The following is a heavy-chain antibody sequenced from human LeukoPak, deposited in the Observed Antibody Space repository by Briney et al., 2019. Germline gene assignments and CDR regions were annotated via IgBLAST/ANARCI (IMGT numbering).Heavy chain of an antibody. D-gene: IGHD4-23*01. CDR1: GFTFSSYA. CDR2: ISGSGGST. CDR3: VKALLKRGATVDIYYYYGMDV. J-gene: IGHJ6*02. Sequence: PGGSLRLPCAASGFTFSSYAMSWVRQAPGKGLEWVSAISGSGGSTYYADSVKGRFTISRDNSKNTLYVQMNSLRAEDTAVYYCVKALLKRGATVDIYYYYGMDVWGQGTTVTVSS. V-gene: IGHV3-23*01.